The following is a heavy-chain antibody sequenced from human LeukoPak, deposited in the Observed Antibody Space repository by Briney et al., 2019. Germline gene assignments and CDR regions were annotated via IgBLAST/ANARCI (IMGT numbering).Heavy chain of an antibody. CDR1: GFTFSNYA. CDR2: ISGRGDTT. V-gene: IGHV3-23*01. CDR3: AKGADCSGSSCYSLGYFYYMDV. J-gene: IGHJ6*03. Sequence: GGSLRLSCVASGFTFSNYAMSWVRLAPGKGLEWVSTISGRGDTTLYADSVKGRFTISRDNSKNTLYLQMNSLRAEDTAVYYCAKGADCSGSSCYSLGYFYYMDVWGEGTTVAVSS. D-gene: IGHD2-15*01.